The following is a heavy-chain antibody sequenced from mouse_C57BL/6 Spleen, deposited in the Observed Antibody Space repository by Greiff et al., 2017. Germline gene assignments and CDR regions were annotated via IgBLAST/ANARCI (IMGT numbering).Heavy chain of an antibody. CDR2: VNPGSGGT. CDR1: GYAFTNYL. CDR3: ERGGVRRISYYFDY. Sequence: VQLQQSGAELVRPGTSVKVSCKASGYAFTNYLIEWVKQRPGQGLEWIGVVNPGSGGTNYTEKFKGKGTLTADKSSSTAYMQLSSLTSEDSAVYICERGGVRRISYYFDYWGQGTTLTVSS. V-gene: IGHV1-54*01. D-gene: IGHD2-14*01. J-gene: IGHJ2*01.